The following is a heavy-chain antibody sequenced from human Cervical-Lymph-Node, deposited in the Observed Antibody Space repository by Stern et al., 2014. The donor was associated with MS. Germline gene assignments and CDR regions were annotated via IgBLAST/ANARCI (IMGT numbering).Heavy chain of an antibody. CDR1: GGSITSYY. CDR3: ARGRMYHFDS. CDR2: IHYSGSH. V-gene: IGHV4-59*01. D-gene: IGHD2-8*01. J-gene: IGHJ4*02. Sequence: QLQLQESGPGLVKPSESLSLTCTVSGGSITSYYCSWIRKSPGKGLEWIGYIHYSGSHAYNPSLKSRVTISVDSSKNQFSLRLSSATAADTAVYYCARGRMYHFDSWGQGTLVTVSS.